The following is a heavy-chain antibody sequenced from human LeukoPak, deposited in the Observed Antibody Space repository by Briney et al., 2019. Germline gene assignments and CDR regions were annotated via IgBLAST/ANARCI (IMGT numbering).Heavy chain of an antibody. V-gene: IGHV4-59*01. Sequence: PSETLSLTCTVSGGSISSYYWSWIRQPPGKGLEWIGYIYYSGSTNYNPSLRSRVTISVDTSKNQFSLKLSSVTAADTAVYYCARAPSFTRHYYYYYYMDVWGKGTTVTISS. CDR3: ARAPSFTRHYYYYYYMDV. D-gene: IGHD3-10*01. J-gene: IGHJ6*03. CDR1: GGSISSYY. CDR2: IYYSGST.